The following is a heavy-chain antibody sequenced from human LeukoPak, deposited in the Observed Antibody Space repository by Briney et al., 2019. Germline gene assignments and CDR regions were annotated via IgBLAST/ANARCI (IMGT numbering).Heavy chain of an antibody. CDR2: TYYRSKWYN. CDR3: ARRFSGRLDY. V-gene: IGHV6-1*01. D-gene: IGHD5-12*01. J-gene: IGHJ4*02. CDR1: GDSVSSNSAT. Sequence: SQTLSLTCAISGDSVSSNSATWDWIRQSPSRGLEWLGRTYYRSKWYNDYALSVKGRLTINPDTSRNLFSLQLNSLTPADTAVYYCARRFSGRLDYWGQGTLVTVSS.